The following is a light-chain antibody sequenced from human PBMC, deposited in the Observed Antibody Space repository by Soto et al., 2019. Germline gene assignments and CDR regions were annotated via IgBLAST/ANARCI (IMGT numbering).Light chain of an antibody. Sequence: EVVLTQSPLTLSLSPGERATLSCRASQSVSSSYLAWYQQKPGQAPRLLIYGASSRATGIPDRFSGSGSGTDFTLTISRLEPEDFVLYYCQQYDTSIWAYTWGQGTRVDIK. CDR3: QQYDTSIWAYT. CDR2: GAS. CDR1: QSVSSSY. V-gene: IGKV3-20*01. J-gene: IGKJ2*01.